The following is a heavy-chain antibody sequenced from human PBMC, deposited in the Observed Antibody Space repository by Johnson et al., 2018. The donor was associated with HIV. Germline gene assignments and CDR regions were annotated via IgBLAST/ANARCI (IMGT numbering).Heavy chain of an antibody. CDR3: ARGSTTVTTGDDAFDI. CDR2: IWYDGSKK. CDR1: GFTFSSYA. V-gene: IGHV3-30*04. Sequence: QLVESGGGVVQPGRSLRLSCAASGFTFSSYAMHWVRQAPGKGLEWVAMIWYDGSKKYYADSVKGRFTISRDSSKNTLYLQMNSLRAEDTAVYYCARGSTTVTTGDDAFDIWGQGTMVTVSS. D-gene: IGHD4-17*01. J-gene: IGHJ3*02.